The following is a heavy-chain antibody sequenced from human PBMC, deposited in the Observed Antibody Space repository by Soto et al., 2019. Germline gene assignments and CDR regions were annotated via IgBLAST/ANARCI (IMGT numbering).Heavy chain of an antibody. D-gene: IGHD3-16*01. V-gene: IGHV3-21*01. CDR1: GFTFSSYA. CDR2: ISSSSSFI. Sequence: VGSLRLSCAASGFTFSSYAMSWVRQAPGKGLECVSSISSSSSFIYYADSVKGRFTISRDNAKNSLYLQMNSLRADDTAVYYCARHEDGLGGDAFDSWGQGTLVTLSS. CDR3: ARHEDGLGGDAFDS. J-gene: IGHJ3*02.